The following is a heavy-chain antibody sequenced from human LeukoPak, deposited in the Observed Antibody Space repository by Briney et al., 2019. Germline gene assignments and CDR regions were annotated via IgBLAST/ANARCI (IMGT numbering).Heavy chain of an antibody. Sequence: SSETLSLTCTVSGGSISSSSYYWGWIRQPPGKGLEWIGSIYYSGSTYYNPSLKSRVTISVDTSKNQFSLKLSSVTAADTAVYYCARRSEFDYWGQGTLVTVSS. J-gene: IGHJ4*02. CDR1: GGSISSSSYY. CDR2: IYYSGST. CDR3: ARRSEFDY. D-gene: IGHD1-14*01. V-gene: IGHV4-39*01.